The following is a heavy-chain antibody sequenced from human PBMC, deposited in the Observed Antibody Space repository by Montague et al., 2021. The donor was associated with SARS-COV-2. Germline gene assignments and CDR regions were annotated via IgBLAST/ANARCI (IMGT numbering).Heavy chain of an antibody. J-gene: IGHJ6*02. CDR3: ASAPYSSSWTGCGDYYYLMDV. V-gene: IGHV4-61*09. D-gene: IGHD6-13*01. CDR2: IYTSEIA. Sequence: TLSLTCTVSGASISSASYYWRWVRQPAGKALEWIGHIYTSEIANYNLSLKSRVTISIGTSKNQFSLKLNSVTAADTAVYYCASAPYSSSWTGCGDYYYLMDVWGRGTTVTVSS. CDR1: GASISSASYY.